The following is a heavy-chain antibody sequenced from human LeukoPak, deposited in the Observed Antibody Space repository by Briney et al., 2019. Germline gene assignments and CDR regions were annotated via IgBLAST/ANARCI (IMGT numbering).Heavy chain of an antibody. V-gene: IGHV1-3*01. J-gene: IGHJ4*02. CDR2: INAGNGNT. D-gene: IGHD6-6*01. Sequence: GASVKVSCKVSGYTFTSYAMHWVRQAPGQRLEWMGWINAGNGNTKYSQKFQGRVTITRDTSASTAYMELSSLRSEDTAVYYCARVRHSSSSLDYWGQGTLVTVSS. CDR3: ARVRHSSSSLDY. CDR1: GYTFTSYA.